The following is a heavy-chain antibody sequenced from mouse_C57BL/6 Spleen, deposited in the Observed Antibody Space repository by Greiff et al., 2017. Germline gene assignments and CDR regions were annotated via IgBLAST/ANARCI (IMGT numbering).Heavy chain of an antibody. CDR1: GYTFTDYY. J-gene: IGHJ4*01. CDR3: VRNYDAMDY. V-gene: IGHV1-26*01. Sequence: EVQLQQSGPELVKPGASVKISCKASGYTFTDYYMNWVKQSHGKSLEWIGDIIPNNGGTSYNQKFRGTATLTVDKSSSTAYMELRSLTSEDSAVYYCVRNYDAMDYWGQGTSVTVSS. CDR2: IIPNNGGT.